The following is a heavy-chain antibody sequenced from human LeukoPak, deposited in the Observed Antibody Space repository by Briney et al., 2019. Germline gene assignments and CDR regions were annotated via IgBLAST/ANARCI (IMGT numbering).Heavy chain of an antibody. V-gene: IGHV3-21*01. CDR3: ARGIRYGDYRRGTGYYYYMDV. CDR2: ISSSSSYI. Sequence: SGGSLRLSCAASGFTFSSYSMNWVRQAPGKGLEWVSSISSSSSYIYYADSVKGRFTISRDNAKNSLYLQMNSLRAEDTAVYYCARGIRYGDYRRGTGYYYYMDVWGKGTTVTVSS. D-gene: IGHD4-17*01. CDR1: GFTFSSYS. J-gene: IGHJ6*03.